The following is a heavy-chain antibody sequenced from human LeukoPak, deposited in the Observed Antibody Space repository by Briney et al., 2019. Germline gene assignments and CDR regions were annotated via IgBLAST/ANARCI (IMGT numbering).Heavy chain of an antibody. CDR2: IYWDDDI. J-gene: IGHJ4*02. V-gene: IGHV2-5*02. CDR3: AHRMENSNWGVFYFDH. Sequence: SGPTLVNPTQTLTLTCTFSGFSLNSYGVGVGWIRQPPGKALEWLALIYWDDDIRYSPSLQSRLTITKDTSQNQVVLTVTNMDPVDTATYYCAHRMENSNWGVFYFDHWGQGNLVTVSS. D-gene: IGHD3-10*01. CDR1: GFSLNSYGVG.